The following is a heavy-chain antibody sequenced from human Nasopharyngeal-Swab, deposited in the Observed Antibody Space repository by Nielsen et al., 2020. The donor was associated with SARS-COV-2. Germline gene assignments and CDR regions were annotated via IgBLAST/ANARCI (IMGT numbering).Heavy chain of an antibody. CDR1: GFTFSTYW. CDR3: AREGSERGGAFDI. D-gene: IGHD1-1*01. J-gene: IGHJ3*02. V-gene: IGHV3-74*01. CDR2: IDTDGTIT. Sequence: GESLKISCAASGFTFSTYWMHWVRQPPGKGLLWVSRIDTDGTITDYADSVKGRFTIPRDEPKDTVYLEMNSLRVDDTAIYYCAREGSERGGAFDIWGQGTMVAVSS.